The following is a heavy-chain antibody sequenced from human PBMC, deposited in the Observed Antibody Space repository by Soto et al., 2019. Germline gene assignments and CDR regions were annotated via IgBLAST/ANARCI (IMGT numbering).Heavy chain of an antibody. Sequence: QVQLRQWGAGLLKPSETLVLTCAVSGGSFTDYYWGWIRQSPGKGLEWSGEINHSASSTYTPSLSSRVTILVDTSKKQFSLRLTSVTAADTAMYYCARGEYDSSGLYSWAPLGFDVWGQGTTVTVSS. J-gene: IGHJ6*02. CDR1: GGSFTDYY. D-gene: IGHD3-22*01. V-gene: IGHV4-34*01. CDR3: ARGEYDSSGLYSWAPLGFDV. CDR2: INHSASS.